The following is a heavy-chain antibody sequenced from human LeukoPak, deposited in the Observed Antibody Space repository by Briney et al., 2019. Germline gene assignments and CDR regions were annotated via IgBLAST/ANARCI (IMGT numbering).Heavy chain of an antibody. D-gene: IGHD2-15*01. CDR1: GYTFTGYY. CDR2: INPNSGGT. CDR3: ARESYCSGGSCYHSFDY. Sequence: ASVMVSCKASGYTFTGYYMHWVRQAPGQGLEWMGWINPNSGGTNYAQKFQGRVTITTDESTSTAYMELSSLRSEDTAVYYCARESYCSGGSCYHSFDYWGQGTLVTVSS. J-gene: IGHJ4*02. V-gene: IGHV1-2*02.